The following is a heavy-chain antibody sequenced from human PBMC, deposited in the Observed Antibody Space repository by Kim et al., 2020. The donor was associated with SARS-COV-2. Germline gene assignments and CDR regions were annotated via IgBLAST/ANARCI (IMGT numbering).Heavy chain of an antibody. CDR3: ARGGSGLFHFDY. J-gene: IGHJ4*02. Sequence: YDADAEKGRFPMSRDNSTNTRYLQMNSLGAEDRAVCYCARGGSGLFHFDYWGQGTLVTVSS. V-gene: IGHV3-33*01. D-gene: IGHD6-19*01.